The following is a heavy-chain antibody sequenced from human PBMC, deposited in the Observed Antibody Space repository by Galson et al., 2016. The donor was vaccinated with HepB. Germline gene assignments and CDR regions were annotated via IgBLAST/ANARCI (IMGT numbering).Heavy chain of an antibody. V-gene: IGHV3-23*01. Sequence: SLRLSCAASGVTFSTHAMTWVRQVPGKGLEWVSSFAGRGSITYFADSLKGRFTMSRDNSKNTLYLQMNSLRAEDTAVYYRAKNYDSSGYTVGAFAIWGQGTMVTVSS. D-gene: IGHD3-22*01. CDR1: GVTFSTHA. CDR3: AKNYDSSGYTVGAFAI. J-gene: IGHJ3*02. CDR2: FAGRGSIT.